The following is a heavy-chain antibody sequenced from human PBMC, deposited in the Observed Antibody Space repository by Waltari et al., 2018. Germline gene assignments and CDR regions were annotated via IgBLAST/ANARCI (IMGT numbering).Heavy chain of an antibody. V-gene: IGHV3-48*03. J-gene: IGHJ4*02. Sequence: EVQLVESGGGLVQPGGSLRLSCAASGLTLGTYQMNWVRKAPGKGLARVAYISHSGSTIYYADSVKGRFTISRDNAENSLYLQMNSLRAEDTAIYYCARSHYDSGRYEDNWGQGALVTVSS. CDR3: ARSHYDSGRYEDN. D-gene: IGHD3-16*01. CDR2: ISHSGSTI. CDR1: GLTLGTYQ.